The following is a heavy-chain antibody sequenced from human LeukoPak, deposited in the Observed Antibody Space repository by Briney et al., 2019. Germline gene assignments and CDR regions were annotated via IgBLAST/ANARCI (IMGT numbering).Heavy chain of an antibody. CDR2: IYYSGST. J-gene: IGHJ4*02. CDR1: RDSISSGGYY. Sequence: PSETLSLTCTVSRDSISSGGYYWSWIRQHPGKGLEWIGYIYYSGSTYYNPSLKSRVTISVDTSKNQFSLKLSSVTAADSAVYYCARVRVYSGYDFEYWGQGTLVTVSS. V-gene: IGHV4-31*03. CDR3: ARVRVYSGYDFEY. D-gene: IGHD5-12*01.